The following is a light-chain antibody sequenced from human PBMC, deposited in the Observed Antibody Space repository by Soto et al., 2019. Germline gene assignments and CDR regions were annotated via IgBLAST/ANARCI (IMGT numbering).Light chain of an antibody. Sequence: DIVMTQSPDSLAVPLGETATINCKSTQSVLYSSNNLNYLAWYQQKPGQPPKLLIYWASTRESGVPDRFSASGSATDFTLTISSLQAEDVAVYYCMQCYNAPWTFGQGTKVDIK. V-gene: IGKV4-1*01. J-gene: IGKJ1*01. CDR2: WAS. CDR1: QSVLYSSNNLNY. CDR3: MQCYNAPWT.